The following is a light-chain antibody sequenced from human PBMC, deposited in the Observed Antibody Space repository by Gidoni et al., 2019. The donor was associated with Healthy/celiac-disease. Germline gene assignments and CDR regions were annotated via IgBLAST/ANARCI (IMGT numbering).Light chain of an antibody. Sequence: DLAMTQSPLSLPVTPGEPASISCRSSQSLLHSNGYNYLDWYLQKPGQSPQLLIYLGSNRASGVPNRFSGSGSGTDFTLKISRVEAEDVGVYYCMQALQTPITFGPGTKVDIK. CDR3: MQALQTPIT. V-gene: IGKV2-28*01. CDR2: LGS. J-gene: IGKJ3*01. CDR1: QSLLHSNGYNY.